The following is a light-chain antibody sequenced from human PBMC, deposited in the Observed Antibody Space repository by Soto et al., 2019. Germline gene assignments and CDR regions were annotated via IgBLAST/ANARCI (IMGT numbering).Light chain of an antibody. J-gene: IGLJ2*01. Sequence: QSALTQPASVSGSPGQSITISCTGSSSDVGVYNYVSWYQQHPGKAPKLIIYDVSNRPSGVSNRFSGSKSGNTASLTISGLQAEDEADYYCSSYTRSSTVVFGGGTKLTVL. CDR2: DVS. V-gene: IGLV2-14*01. CDR3: SSYTRSSTVV. CDR1: SSDVGVYNY.